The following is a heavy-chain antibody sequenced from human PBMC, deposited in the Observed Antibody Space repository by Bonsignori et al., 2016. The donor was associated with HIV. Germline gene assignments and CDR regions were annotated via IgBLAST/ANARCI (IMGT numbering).Heavy chain of an antibody. J-gene: IGHJ4*02. CDR2: ISSYNGET. Sequence: HLVQSGGEVKNPGASVKVSCKSSGAPFSGFDISWVRQAPGQGLEWMGWISSYNGETRFSQKFQDRVTLTVDKSAITTSMELRSLRSDDTAVYYCTRLRPIAYLVGYSDEWGQGTLVIVSS. CDR3: TRLRPIAYLVGYSDE. V-gene: IGHV1-18*01. D-gene: IGHD2-21*01. CDR1: GAPFSGFD.